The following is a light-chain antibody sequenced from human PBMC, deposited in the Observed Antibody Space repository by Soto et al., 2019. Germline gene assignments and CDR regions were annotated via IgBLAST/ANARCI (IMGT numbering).Light chain of an antibody. CDR2: EGS. CDR1: SSDVGSYNL. CDR3: CSYAVGINVV. Sequence: QSALTQPASVSGSPGQSITIFCTGTSSDVGSYNLVSWYQHHPGKAPKLIIFEGSKRPSGVSNRFSGSKSGHTASLTISGLQAEDEADYYCCSYAVGINVVFGGGTKLTVL. V-gene: IGLV2-23*01. J-gene: IGLJ2*01.